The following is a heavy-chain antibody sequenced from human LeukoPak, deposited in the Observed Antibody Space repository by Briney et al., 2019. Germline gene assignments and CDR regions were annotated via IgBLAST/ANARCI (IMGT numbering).Heavy chain of an antibody. CDR1: GGSFSGYY. CDR2: INHSGST. J-gene: IGHJ4*02. V-gene: IGHV4-34*01. Sequence: SETLSLTCAVYGGSFSGYYWSWIRQPPGKGLEWIGEINHSGSTNYNPSLKSRVTISVDTSKNQFSLKLSSVTAADTAVYYCARLNDYGGNAGDYWGQGTLVTVSS. CDR3: ARLNDYGGNAGDY. D-gene: IGHD4-23*01.